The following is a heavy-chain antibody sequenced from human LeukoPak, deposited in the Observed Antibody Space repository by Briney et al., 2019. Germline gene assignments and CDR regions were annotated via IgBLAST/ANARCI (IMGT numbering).Heavy chain of an antibody. V-gene: IGHV1-46*01. D-gene: IGHD6-19*01. CDR2: IRPSGST. J-gene: IGHJ4*02. CDR1: GYTFTSYY. CDR3: ARRDSSGWSQYYFDY. Sequence: ASVKVSCKASGYTFTSYYIHWVRQAPGQGLEYMGIIRPSGSTAYAQKFQGRVTMTRDTSTSAVYMELSSLRSEDTAVYYCARRDSSGWSQYYFDYWGQGTLVTVSS.